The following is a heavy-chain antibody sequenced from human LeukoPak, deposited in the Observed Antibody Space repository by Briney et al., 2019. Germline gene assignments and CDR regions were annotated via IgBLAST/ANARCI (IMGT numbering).Heavy chain of an antibody. CDR1: SGSISSSSYY. D-gene: IGHD5-18*01. J-gene: IGHJ4*02. Sequence: SETLSLTCSASSGSISSSSYYWGWIRQPPGKGLEWIGSIYYSGSTYYNPSLKSRVTISVVTSKNQFSLKLSSVTAADTAVYYCARRGWSTAMVTWRFDYWGQGTLVTVSS. CDR3: ARRGWSTAMVTWRFDY. V-gene: IGHV4-39*07. CDR2: IYYSGST.